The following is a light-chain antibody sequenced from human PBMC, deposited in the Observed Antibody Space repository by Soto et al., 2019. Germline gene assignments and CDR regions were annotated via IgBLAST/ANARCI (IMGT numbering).Light chain of an antibody. CDR2: DTS. J-gene: IGKJ1*01. V-gene: IGKV3-15*01. CDR1: QGIGDT. Sequence: EIVLTQSPATLSLSPGEGATLSCRASQGIGDTLAWYQHKPGQTPRLLIYDTSTRATGVPTRFSGSRSGTEFTLIISSLQSEDFAVYYCQQYENWPPWTFGLGTKVDIK. CDR3: QQYENWPPWT.